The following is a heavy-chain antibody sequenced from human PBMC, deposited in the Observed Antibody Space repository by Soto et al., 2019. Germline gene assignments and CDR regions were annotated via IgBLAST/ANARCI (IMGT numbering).Heavy chain of an antibody. V-gene: IGHV3-30*18. CDR1: GFTFSSYG. CDR2: ISYDGSNK. D-gene: IGHD4-17*01. J-gene: IGHJ4*02. Sequence: QVQLVESGGGVVQPGRSLRLSCAASGFTFSSYGMHWVRQAPGKGLEWVAVISYDGSNKYYADSVKGRFTISRDNSKNTLYLQMNSQRAEDTAVYYCANYFNDYGDYGGDYWGQGTLVTVSS. CDR3: ANYFNDYGDYGGDY.